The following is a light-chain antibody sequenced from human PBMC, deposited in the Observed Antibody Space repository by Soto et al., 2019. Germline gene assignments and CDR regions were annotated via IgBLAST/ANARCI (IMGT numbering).Light chain of an antibody. Sequence: QSALTQPASVSGSPGQSITISCTGTSSDVGGYNYVSWYQQHPGKAPKLIIYEVSNRPTGVSNRFSGSKSGNTASLTISGLLAEDEADYYCSSYTRNTTPVVFGGGTQLTVL. CDR1: SSDVGGYNY. V-gene: IGLV2-14*01. CDR2: EVS. J-gene: IGLJ2*01. CDR3: SSYTRNTTPVV.